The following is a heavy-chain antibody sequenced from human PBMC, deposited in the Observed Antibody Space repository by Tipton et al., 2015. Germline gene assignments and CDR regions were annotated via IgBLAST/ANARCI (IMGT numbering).Heavy chain of an antibody. V-gene: IGHV4-59*01. CDR2: IYYSGST. CDR3: ARGVDYYDSGPGDY. CDR1: GDSISPYY. J-gene: IGHJ4*02. Sequence: LRLSCSVSGDSISPYYWSWIRQSPGKGLEWIGYIYYSGSTHYSPSLKSRVTISVDMSKNQVSLILTSVTAADTAVYYCARGVDYYDSGPGDYWGQGTLVLVSS. D-gene: IGHD3-22*01.